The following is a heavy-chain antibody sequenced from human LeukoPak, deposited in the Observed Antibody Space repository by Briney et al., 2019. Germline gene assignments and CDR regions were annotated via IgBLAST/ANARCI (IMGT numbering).Heavy chain of an antibody. D-gene: IGHD3-10*01. J-gene: IGHJ4*02. Sequence: ASVKVSCKASGYTFTGYYMHWVRQAPGQGPEWMGWINPNSGGTNYAQKFQGRVTMTRDTSISTAYMELSRLRSDDTAVYYCARARKGSGLSVFGYWGQGTLVTVSS. CDR3: ARARKGSGLSVFGY. CDR2: INPNSGGT. CDR1: GYTFTGYY. V-gene: IGHV1-2*02.